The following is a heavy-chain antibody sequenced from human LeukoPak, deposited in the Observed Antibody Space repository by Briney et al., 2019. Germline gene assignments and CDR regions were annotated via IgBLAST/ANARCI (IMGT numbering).Heavy chain of an antibody. D-gene: IGHD4-11*01. Sequence: SETLSLTCTVSGGSISSYYWSWLRQPPGQGLEWIGYIYYSGSTNYNPSLKRRVTMSVDTSKNQFSLKLSSVTAADTAVYYCARRPMTTVYYFDYWGQGTLVTVSS. CDR2: IYYSGST. CDR1: GGSISSYY. CDR3: ARRPMTTVYYFDY. V-gene: IGHV4-59*01. J-gene: IGHJ4*02.